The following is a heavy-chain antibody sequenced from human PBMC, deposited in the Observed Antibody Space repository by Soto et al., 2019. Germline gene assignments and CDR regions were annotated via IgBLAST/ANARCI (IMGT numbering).Heavy chain of an antibody. CDR1: GGSITNYF. V-gene: IGHV4-59*01. Sequence: PSETLSLTCTVSGGSITNYFWTWIRQPPGKGLEWIGNTYYGGTTSYNPSLNSRVAISVDTSKNQFSLELKSVTAADTAVYYCARGGWSHDSWGRGTLVTVSS. J-gene: IGHJ4*02. CDR3: ARGGWSHDS. D-gene: IGHD6-19*01. CDR2: TYYGGTT.